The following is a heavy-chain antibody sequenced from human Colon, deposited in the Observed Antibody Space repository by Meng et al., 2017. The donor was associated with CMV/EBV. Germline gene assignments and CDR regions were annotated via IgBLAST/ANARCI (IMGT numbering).Heavy chain of an antibody. CDR2: IYCDDDK. CDR1: GFSLSTFRMC. J-gene: IGHJ4*02. Sequence: QVTLKESGTTLVKPTETLTLTCTVSGFSLSTFRMCVGWIRQTAGKALEWIGVIYCDDDKRYSPSLKSRLTITQDTSKNQVVLTMTNLDALDTATYYCVHRPYGSGSYFFDYWGQGTLVTVSS. D-gene: IGHD3-10*01. V-gene: IGHV2-5*02. CDR3: VHRPYGSGSYFFDY.